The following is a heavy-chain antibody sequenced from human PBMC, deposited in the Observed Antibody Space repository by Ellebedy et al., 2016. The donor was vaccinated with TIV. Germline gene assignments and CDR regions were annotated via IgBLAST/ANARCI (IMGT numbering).Heavy chain of an antibody. D-gene: IGHD1-26*01. V-gene: IGHV3-30-3*01. CDR2: IAYDAAHI. CDR3: VRENSGRTGLPWFDP. CDR1: GFTFSSYA. J-gene: IGHJ5*02. Sequence: GGSLRLSXTASGFTFSSYAMHWARQAPGKGLEWMTVIAYDAAHIYYAESVKGRFTISRDNSKNTLYLEMSSLRVDDTAIYYCVRENSGRTGLPWFDPWGQGTRVTVSS.